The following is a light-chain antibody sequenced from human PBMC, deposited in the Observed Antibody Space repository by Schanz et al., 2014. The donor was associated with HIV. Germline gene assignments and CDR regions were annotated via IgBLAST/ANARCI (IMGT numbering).Light chain of an antibody. V-gene: IGLV2-14*01. CDR2: EVS. Sequence: QSALTQPASVSGSPGQSITISCTGTSSDVGGYNYVSWYQQHPGQAPKLMIYEVSKRPSGVPDRFSGSKSGNTASLTISGLQAEDEADYYCSSYTTSDTLILGGGTKLTVL. CDR3: SSYTTSDTLI. J-gene: IGLJ2*01. CDR1: SSDVGGYNY.